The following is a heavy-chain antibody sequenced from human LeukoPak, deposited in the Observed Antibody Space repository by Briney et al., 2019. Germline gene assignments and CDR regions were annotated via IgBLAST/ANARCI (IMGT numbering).Heavy chain of an antibody. V-gene: IGHV4-59*01. CDR1: GGSISSYY. CDR2: IYYSGST. CDR3: ARGVADYYGMDV. J-gene: IGHJ6*02. Sequence: PSETLSLTCTVSGGSISSYYWSWIRQPPGKGLEWIGYIYYSGSTNYNPSLKSRVTISVDTSKNQFSLKLSSVTAADTAVYYCARGVADYYGMDVWGQGITVTVSS.